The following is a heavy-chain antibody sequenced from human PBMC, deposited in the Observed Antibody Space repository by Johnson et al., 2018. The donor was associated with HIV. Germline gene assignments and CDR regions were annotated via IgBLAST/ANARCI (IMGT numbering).Heavy chain of an antibody. J-gene: IGHJ3*02. CDR1: GFTFSDNG. Sequence: EVQLVESGGGVVRPGGSLRLSCTASGFTFSDNGMSWVRQSPGKGLEWVSGINWNGGSTGYADSVKGRFTVSRDNAKNSLYLQMNSLRAEYTASYYCARDTYDYDSSSYVDAFDIWGQGTMVTVSS. V-gene: IGHV3-20*04. CDR3: ARDTYDYDSSSYVDAFDI. D-gene: IGHD3-22*01. CDR2: INWNGGST.